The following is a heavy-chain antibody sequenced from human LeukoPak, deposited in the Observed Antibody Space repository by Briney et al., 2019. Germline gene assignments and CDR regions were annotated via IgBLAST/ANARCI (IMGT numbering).Heavy chain of an antibody. Sequence: ASVKVSCKASGYTFTGYYMHWVRQAPGQGLEWMGWINPNSGGTNYAQKFQGRVTMTRDTSISTAYMELSRLRSDDTAVYYCARDEGTYYYDSSEPYYFDYWGQGTLVTVSS. CDR2: INPNSGGT. J-gene: IGHJ4*02. CDR3: ARDEGTYYYDSSEPYYFDY. D-gene: IGHD3-22*01. CDR1: GYTFTGYY. V-gene: IGHV1-2*02.